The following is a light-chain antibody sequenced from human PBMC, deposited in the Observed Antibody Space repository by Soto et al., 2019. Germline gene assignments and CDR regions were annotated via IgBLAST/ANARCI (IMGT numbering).Light chain of an antibody. CDR1: QSVISSY. CDR3: QQYGSSWK. V-gene: IGKV3-20*01. Sequence: IVLTQSLGTLSFSSGERATLSCRASQSVISSYLSWYQQKAGQAPRLLIYGASNRATGIRDRFSGSGSGTDLLLTKSRLENEDFEVYYCQQYGSSWKFGQGTKVDIK. CDR2: GAS. J-gene: IGKJ1*01.